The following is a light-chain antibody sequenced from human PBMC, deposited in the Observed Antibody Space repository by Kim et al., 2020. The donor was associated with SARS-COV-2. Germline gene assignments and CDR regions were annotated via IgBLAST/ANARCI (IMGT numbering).Light chain of an antibody. J-gene: IGLJ1*01. CDR2: GKN. CDR1: SLRSYY. V-gene: IGLV3-19*01. CDR3: NSRDSSGNHRYG. Sequence: SSELTQDPAVSVALGQTVRITCQGDSLRSYYASWYQQKPGQAPVLVIYGKNNRPSGIPDRFSGSSSGNTASLTITGAQAEDEADYYCNSRDSSGNHRYGIGTGTKVTVL.